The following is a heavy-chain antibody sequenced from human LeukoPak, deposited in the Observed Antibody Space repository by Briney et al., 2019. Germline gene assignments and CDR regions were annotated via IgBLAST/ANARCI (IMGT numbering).Heavy chain of an antibody. V-gene: IGHV1-46*01. CDR1: GYTFTSYY. CDR3: ARTGVFYDSSGYLDY. D-gene: IGHD3-22*01. J-gene: IGHJ4*02. CDR2: INPSGGST. Sequence: ASVKVSCKASGYTFTSYYMHWVRQAPGQGLEWMGIINPSGGSTSYAQKFQGRVTMTRDTSTSTVYMELSSLRAEDTAVYYCARTGVFYDSSGYLDYWGQGTLVTVSS.